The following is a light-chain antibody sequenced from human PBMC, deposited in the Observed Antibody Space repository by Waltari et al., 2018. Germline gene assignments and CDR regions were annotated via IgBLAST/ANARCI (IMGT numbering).Light chain of an antibody. CDR3: QQFNSYQPIT. CDR1: QGISSA. Sequence: AIQLTQSPSSLSASVGDRVPITCRASQGISSALAWYQQKPGKAPKLLIYDASSLESGVPSRFSGSGSGTDFTLTISSLQPEDFATYYCQQFNSYQPITFGQGTRLEIK. J-gene: IGKJ5*01. CDR2: DAS. V-gene: IGKV1-13*02.